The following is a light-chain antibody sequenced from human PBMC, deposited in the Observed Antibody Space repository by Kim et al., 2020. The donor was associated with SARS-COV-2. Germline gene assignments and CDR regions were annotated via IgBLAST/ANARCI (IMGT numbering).Light chain of an antibody. J-gene: IGKJ2*01. CDR2: KVS. CDR1: QSLVHSDGTTY. Sequence: DVVMTQSPLSLPVTLGQPASISCRSSQSLVHSDGTTYLSWFQQRPGQSPRRLIYKVSKRDSGVPDRFSGSGSGADFTLKISRVEAEDVGVYYCMQGTHWPPVTFGQGTKLEI. V-gene: IGKV2-30*02. CDR3: MQGTHWPPVT.